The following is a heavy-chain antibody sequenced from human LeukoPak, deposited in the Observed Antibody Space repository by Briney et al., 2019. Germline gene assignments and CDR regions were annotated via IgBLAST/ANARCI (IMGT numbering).Heavy chain of an antibody. CDR2: INPSDGST. CDR1: GYTFTNYF. Sequence: ASVKVSCKASGYTFTNYFLHWVRQAPGQGLEWMGLINPSDGSTSYAQKFQGRVTMTSDTSTSTVYMDLSSLRSEDTAIYYCARGVYGSGNNIPFFDHWGQGTPVTVSS. V-gene: IGHV1-46*01. D-gene: IGHD3-10*01. CDR3: ARGVYGSGNNIPFFDH. J-gene: IGHJ4*02.